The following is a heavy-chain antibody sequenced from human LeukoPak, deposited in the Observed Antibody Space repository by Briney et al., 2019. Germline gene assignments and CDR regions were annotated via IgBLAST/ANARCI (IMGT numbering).Heavy chain of an antibody. CDR3: AKDAPYCSGGSCYVPGGY. CDR1: GFTFSDYA. D-gene: IGHD2-15*01. V-gene: IGHV3-11*01. CDR2: ISRSSDTI. J-gene: IGHJ4*02. Sequence: PGGSLRLSCAASGFTFSDYAMSWIRQAPGQGLEWVSYISRSSDTIDYADSVKGRFSISRDNAKNSLSLQMNSLRAEDTAVYYCAKDAPYCSGGSCYVPGGYWGQGTLVTVSS.